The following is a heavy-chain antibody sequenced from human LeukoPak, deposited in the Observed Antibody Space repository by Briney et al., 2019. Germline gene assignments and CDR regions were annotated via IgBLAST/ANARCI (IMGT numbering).Heavy chain of an antibody. CDR1: GGSISSGSYY. J-gene: IGHJ5*02. CDR3: ARDVGYSGYDRNNWFGP. Sequence: PSETLSLTCTVSGGSISSGSYYWSWIRQPAGKGLEWIGRIYTSGSTNYNPSLKSRVTISVDTSKNQFSLKLSSVTAADTAVYYCARDVGYSGYDRNNWFGPWGQGTLVTVSS. CDR2: IYTSGST. V-gene: IGHV4-61*02. D-gene: IGHD5-12*01.